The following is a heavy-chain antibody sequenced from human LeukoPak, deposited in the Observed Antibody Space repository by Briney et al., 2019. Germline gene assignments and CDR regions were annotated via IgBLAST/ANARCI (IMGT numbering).Heavy chain of an antibody. CDR3: ARDTSTNGMGV. CDR1: GFTFSTYW. J-gene: IGHJ6*02. Sequence: GGSLRLSCAVSGFTFSTYWMHWVRQAPGKGLVWVSRLSPDGSSSIYADSVKGRFTVSRDNAKNTLYLQMNSLRAEDTAVYYCARDTSTNGMGVWGQGTTVTVSS. V-gene: IGHV3-74*01. CDR2: LSPDGSSS.